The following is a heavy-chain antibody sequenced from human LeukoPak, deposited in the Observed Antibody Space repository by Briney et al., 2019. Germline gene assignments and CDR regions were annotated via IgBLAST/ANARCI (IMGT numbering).Heavy chain of an antibody. CDR2: ISYDGSNK. CDR3: AKDVGKWESLHFFDY. D-gene: IGHD1-26*01. J-gene: IGHJ4*02. CDR1: GFTFSSYG. Sequence: GGSLRLSCAASGFTFSSYGMHWVRQAPGKGLEWVAVISYDGSNKYYADSVKGRFTISRDNSKNTLYLQMNSLRAEDTAVYYCAKDVGKWESLHFFDYWGQGTLVTVS. V-gene: IGHV3-30*18.